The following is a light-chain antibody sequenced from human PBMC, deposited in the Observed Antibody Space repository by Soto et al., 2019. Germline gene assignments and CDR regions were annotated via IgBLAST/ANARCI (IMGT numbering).Light chain of an antibody. CDR2: KAS. V-gene: IGKV1-5*03. CDR1: QTISTL. CDR3: QQYSTYPWT. J-gene: IGKJ1*01. Sequence: DIQMTQSPSTLSASVGDRVTITCRASQTISTLLAWYQQRPGKAPNLLIYKASSLESGVPSRFSGSGSGTEFTLTISSLQPDDFATYFCQQYSTYPWTFGQETKVEVK.